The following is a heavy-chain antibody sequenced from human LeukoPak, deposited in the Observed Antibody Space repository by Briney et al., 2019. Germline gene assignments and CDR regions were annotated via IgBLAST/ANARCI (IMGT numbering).Heavy chain of an antibody. V-gene: IGHV4-39*01. CDR3: ARSPDYYDSSGFGWFDP. J-gene: IGHJ5*02. D-gene: IGHD3-22*01. Sequence: PSETLSLTCTVSGGSINTPNYYWGWIRQTPGKGLEWIGNIFYSGGTYYSPSLTSRVTISLDTSRNQFSLKLSSVTAADTAVYYCARSPDYYDSSGFGWFDPWGQGALVTVSS. CDR1: GGSINTPNYY. CDR2: IFYSGGT.